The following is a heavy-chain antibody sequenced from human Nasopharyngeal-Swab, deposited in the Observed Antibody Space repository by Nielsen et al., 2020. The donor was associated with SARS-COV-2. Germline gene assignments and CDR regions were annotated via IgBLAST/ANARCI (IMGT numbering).Heavy chain of an antibody. V-gene: IGHV1-3*01. D-gene: IGHD6-6*01. J-gene: IGHJ4*02. Sequence: SVNVSCKPSVYNFPVYFMHWVRQAPGQGLEGMGWINAGNGDTKYSQKFQDRVTFTRDTSADTAYMELSSLRSEDTAVYFCARHFYSRSSRLLYLDYWGQGTLVTVSS. CDR1: VYNFPVYF. CDR2: INAGNGDT. CDR3: ARHFYSRSSRLLYLDY.